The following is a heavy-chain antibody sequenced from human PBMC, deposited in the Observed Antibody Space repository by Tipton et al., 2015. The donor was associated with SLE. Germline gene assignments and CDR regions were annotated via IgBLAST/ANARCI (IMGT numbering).Heavy chain of an antibody. V-gene: IGHV4-61*01. Sequence: GSLRLSCTVSGGSVSSGSYYWSCIRQPPGKGLEWIGYIYYSGSTNYNPSLKSRVTISVDTSKNQFSLKLSSVTAADTAVYYCASSLIVADAGDAFDIWGQGTMVTVSS. D-gene: IGHD5-12*01. CDR1: GGSVSSGSYY. J-gene: IGHJ3*02. CDR3: ASSLIVADAGDAFDI. CDR2: IYYSGST.